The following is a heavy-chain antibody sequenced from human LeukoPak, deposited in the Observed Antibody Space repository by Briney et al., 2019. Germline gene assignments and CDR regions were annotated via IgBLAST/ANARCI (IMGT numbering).Heavy chain of an antibody. V-gene: IGHV1-18*01. CDR1: RYSLSNYC. D-gene: IGHD3-10*01. Sequence: SVTVPCMPSRYSLSNYCIRWVRQAPGQGLEYMGWISVYNGNTNYAQRLQGRVTMTADKFTSPVYMELSSLRSDGTPVYYCERGGGGYYGDRSYLIDLWGQGTLVTVSS. J-gene: IGHJ5*02. CDR2: ISVYNGNT. CDR3: ERGGGGYYGDRSYLIDL.